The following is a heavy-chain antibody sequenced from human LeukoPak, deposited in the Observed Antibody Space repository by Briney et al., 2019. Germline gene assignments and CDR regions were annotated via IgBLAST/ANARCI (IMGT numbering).Heavy chain of an antibody. Sequence: GGSLRLSCAASGFTFDDYAMHWVRQAPGKGLEWVSGINWNSGSIGYADSVKGRFTISRDNAKNSLHLQMNSVRAEDTALYYCAKANGGYLYYYFMDVWGKGTTVTVSS. J-gene: IGHJ6*03. V-gene: IGHV3-9*01. CDR2: INWNSGSI. CDR1: GFTFDDYA. CDR3: AKANGGYLYYYFMDV. D-gene: IGHD7-27*01.